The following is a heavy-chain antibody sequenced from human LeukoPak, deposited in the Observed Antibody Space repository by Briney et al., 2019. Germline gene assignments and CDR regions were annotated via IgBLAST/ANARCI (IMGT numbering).Heavy chain of an antibody. CDR3: ARAAVSIVGATRYFDY. CDR1: GGTFSSYA. J-gene: IGHJ4*02. D-gene: IGHD1-26*01. Sequence: SVKVSCKASGGTFSSYAISWVRQAPGQGLEWMGGIIPIFGIANYAQKFQGRVTITADESTSTAYMELSSLRSEDTAVYYCARAAVSIVGATRYFDYWGQGTLVTVSS. V-gene: IGHV1-69*01. CDR2: IIPIFGIA.